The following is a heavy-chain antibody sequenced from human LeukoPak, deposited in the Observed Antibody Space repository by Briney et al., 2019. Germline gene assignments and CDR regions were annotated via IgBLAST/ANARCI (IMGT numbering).Heavy chain of an antibody. Sequence: GGSLRLSCAASGFTFSSYAMHWVRQAPGKGLEWVAVISYDGSNKYYADSVKGRFTISRDNSKNTLYLQMNSLRAEDTAVYYCARDQPDYYDSSAIASGAFAIWGQGTMVTVSS. CDR3: ARDQPDYYDSSAIASGAFAI. J-gene: IGHJ3*02. D-gene: IGHD3-22*01. CDR2: ISYDGSNK. V-gene: IGHV3-30*14. CDR1: GFTFSSYA.